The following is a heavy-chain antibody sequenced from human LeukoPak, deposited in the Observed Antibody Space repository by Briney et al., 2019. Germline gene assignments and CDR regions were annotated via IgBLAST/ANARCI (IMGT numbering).Heavy chain of an antibody. V-gene: IGHV4-34*01. CDR3: AREGGYCSSTSCYYKFNWFDP. J-gene: IGHJ5*02. CDR2: INHSGST. CDR1: GGSFSGYY. D-gene: IGHD2-2*01. Sequence: SETLSLTCAVYGGSFSGYYWSWIRQPPGKGLEWIGEINHSGSTNYNPSLKSRGTISVDTSKNQFSLKLSSVTAADTAVYYCAREGGYCSSTSCYYKFNWFDPWGQGTLVTVSS.